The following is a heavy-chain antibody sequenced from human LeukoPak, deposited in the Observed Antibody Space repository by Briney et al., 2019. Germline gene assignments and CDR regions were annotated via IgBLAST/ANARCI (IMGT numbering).Heavy chain of an antibody. Sequence: SETLSLTCTVSGGSISSSSYYRGWIRQPPGKGLEWIGSIYYSGSTYYNPSLKSRVTISVDTSKNQFSLKLSSVTAADTAVYYCARRRIAITPGWFDPWGQGTLVTVSS. CDR1: GGSISSSSYY. V-gene: IGHV4-39*01. J-gene: IGHJ5*02. CDR2: IYYSGST. D-gene: IGHD6-13*01. CDR3: ARRRIAITPGWFDP.